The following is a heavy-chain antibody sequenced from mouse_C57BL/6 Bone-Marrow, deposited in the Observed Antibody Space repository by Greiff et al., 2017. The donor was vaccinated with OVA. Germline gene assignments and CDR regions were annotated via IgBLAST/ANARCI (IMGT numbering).Heavy chain of an antibody. D-gene: IGHD2-3*01. V-gene: IGHV5-9-1*02. CDR3: TRDDGYPLMDY. J-gene: IGHJ4*01. CDR1: GFTFSSYA. Sequence: EVKLEESGEGLVKPGGSLKLSCAASGFTFSSYAMSWVRQTPEKRLEWVAYISSGGDYIYYADTVKGRFTISRDNARNTLYLQMSSLKSEDTAMYYCTRDDGYPLMDYWGQGTSVTVSS. CDR2: ISSGGDYI.